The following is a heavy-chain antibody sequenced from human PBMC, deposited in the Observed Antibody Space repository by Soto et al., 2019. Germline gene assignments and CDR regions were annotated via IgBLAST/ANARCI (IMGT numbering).Heavy chain of an antibody. D-gene: IGHD2-2*01. Sequence: EVQLVESGGGSVQPGRSLRLSCAASGFTFDDFTMHWVRRAPGKGREWVSGIAWNSGSIGYADSVKGRFTISRDNAKNSLYLELNSLRAEDTAVYYCTKGGCSSTSTRCFQDTALASCFDYWGQGTLVTVSS. CDR2: IAWNSGSI. V-gene: IGHV3-9*01. CDR3: TKGGCSSTSTRCFQDTALASCFDY. J-gene: IGHJ4*02. CDR1: GFTFDDFT.